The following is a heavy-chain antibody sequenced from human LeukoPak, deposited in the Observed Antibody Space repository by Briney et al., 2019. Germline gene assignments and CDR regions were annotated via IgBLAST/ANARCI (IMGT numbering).Heavy chain of an antibody. Sequence: SGPALVKPTQTLTLTCTFSGFSLSTSKMCVSWIRQPPGKALEWIGYIYYSGSTYYNPSLKSRVTISVDTSKNQFSLKLSSVTAADTAVYYCARVLGYCSSTSCRAIDYWGQGTLVTVSS. J-gene: IGHJ4*02. CDR2: IYYSGST. V-gene: IGHV4-31*03. D-gene: IGHD2-2*01. CDR1: GFSLSTSKMC. CDR3: ARVLGYCSSTSCRAIDY.